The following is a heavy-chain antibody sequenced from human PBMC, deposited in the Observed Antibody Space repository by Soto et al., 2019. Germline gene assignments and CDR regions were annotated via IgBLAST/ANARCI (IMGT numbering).Heavy chain of an antibody. Sequence: ASVKVSCKASGYTFTSYYMHWVRQAPGQGLEWMGIINPSGGSTSYAQKFQGRVTITRDTSTSTAYMELSSLRSEDTAVYYCARDLTGTTSWFDPWGQGTLVTVSS. CDR1: GYTFTSYY. CDR2: INPSGGST. V-gene: IGHV1-46*01. D-gene: IGHD1-7*01. J-gene: IGHJ5*02. CDR3: ARDLTGTTSWFDP.